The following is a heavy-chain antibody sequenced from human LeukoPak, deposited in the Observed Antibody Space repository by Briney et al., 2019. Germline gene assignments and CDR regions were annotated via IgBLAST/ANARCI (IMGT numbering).Heavy chain of an antibody. J-gene: IGHJ6*03. CDR1: GGSISSYY. Sequence: SETLSLTCTVSGGSISSYYWSWIRQPPGKGLEWIGYVYYSGSTNYNPSLKSRVTTSVDTSKNQFSLKLTSVTAADTAVYCCARTTEGGYTYGYFYYYYMDVWGKGTTVTISS. D-gene: IGHD5-18*01. CDR2: VYYSGST. V-gene: IGHV4-59*01. CDR3: ARTTEGGYTYGYFYYYYMDV.